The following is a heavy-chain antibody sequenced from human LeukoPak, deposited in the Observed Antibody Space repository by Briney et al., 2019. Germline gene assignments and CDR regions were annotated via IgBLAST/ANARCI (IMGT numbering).Heavy chain of an antibody. CDR1: GYTFTSYG. D-gene: IGHD3-9*01. Sequence: VASVKVSCKASGYTFTSYGISWVRQAPGQGLEWMGWINTNTGNPTYAQGFIGRFVFSLDTSVSTAYLQISSLKAEDTAVYYCARGGYDILTGYHRYYYYGMDVWGQGTTVTVSS. CDR2: INTNTGNP. J-gene: IGHJ6*02. V-gene: IGHV7-4-1*02. CDR3: ARGGYDILTGYHRYYYYGMDV.